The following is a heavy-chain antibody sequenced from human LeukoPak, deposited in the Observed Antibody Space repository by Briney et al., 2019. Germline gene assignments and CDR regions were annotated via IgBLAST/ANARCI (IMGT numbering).Heavy chain of an antibody. CDR3: ARENIDDLGILDF. CDR2: IYYSGST. D-gene: IGHD7-27*01. Sequence: SETLSLTCTVSGGSISSYYWSWIRQPPGKGLEWIGSIYYSGSTSYSPSLKSRVTISLDASKNQFSLKLTSMTAADTAMYFCARENIDDLGILDFWGQGTLVTVSS. V-gene: IGHV4-59*12. J-gene: IGHJ4*02. CDR1: GGSISSYY.